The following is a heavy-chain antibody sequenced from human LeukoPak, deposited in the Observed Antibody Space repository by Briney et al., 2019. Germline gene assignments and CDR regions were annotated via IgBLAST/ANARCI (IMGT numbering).Heavy chain of an antibody. Sequence: NPSETLSLTCTVSGGSISSYYWSWIRQPPGKGLEWIGYIYYSGSTNYNPSLKSRVTMSVDTSKNQFSLKLSSVTAADTAVYYCARGLGYCSSTSCPAPLNWFDPWGQGTLVTVSS. D-gene: IGHD2-2*01. J-gene: IGHJ5*02. V-gene: IGHV4-59*12. CDR1: GGSISSYY. CDR2: IYYSGST. CDR3: ARGLGYCSSTSCPAPLNWFDP.